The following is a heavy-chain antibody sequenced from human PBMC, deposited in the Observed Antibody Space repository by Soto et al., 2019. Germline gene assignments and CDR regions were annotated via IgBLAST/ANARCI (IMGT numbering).Heavy chain of an antibody. CDR1: GGTFSSYA. J-gene: IGHJ4*02. D-gene: IGHD3-9*01. CDR2: IIPIFGTA. V-gene: IGHV1-69*13. Sequence: ASVKVSCKASGGTFSSYAISWVRQAPGQGLEWMGGIIPIFGTANYAQKFQGRVTITADESTSTAYMELSSLRSEDTAVYYCARGAYVDFNYYFDYWGQGTLVTVSS. CDR3: ARGAYVDFNYYFDY.